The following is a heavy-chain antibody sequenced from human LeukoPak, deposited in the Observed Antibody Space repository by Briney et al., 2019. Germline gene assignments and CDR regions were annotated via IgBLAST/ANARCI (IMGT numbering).Heavy chain of an antibody. Sequence: GGSLRLSCAASGFTFSNYAMSWVRQAPGKGLEWVSAISGRDSGTYYADSVKGRFTISRDNSRNTLYLQMNSLRAEDTAVYYCAKWGDYDILTGYYDSDYWGRGTQVTVSS. CDR3: AKWGDYDILTGYYDSDY. D-gene: IGHD3-9*01. J-gene: IGHJ4*02. CDR2: ISGRDSGT. CDR1: GFTFSNYA. V-gene: IGHV3-23*01.